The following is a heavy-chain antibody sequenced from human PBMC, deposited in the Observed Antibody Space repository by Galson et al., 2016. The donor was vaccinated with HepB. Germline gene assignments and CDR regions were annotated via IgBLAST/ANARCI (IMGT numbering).Heavy chain of an antibody. CDR2: IDYSGST. CDR1: GGSIGPFY. Sequence: LSLTCTVSGGSIGPFYWNWIRQPPGKGLEWIGHIDYSGSTKYNPSLKSRVTLSIHTSKNQFSLRLTSLTAADTAVYYCARISYNGGWTADYWDQGTLVTVSS. V-gene: IGHV4-59*01. J-gene: IGHJ4*02. D-gene: IGHD6-19*01. CDR3: ARISYNGGWTADY.